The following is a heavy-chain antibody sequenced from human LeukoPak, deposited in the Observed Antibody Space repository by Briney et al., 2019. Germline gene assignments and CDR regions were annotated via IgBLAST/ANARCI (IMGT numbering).Heavy chain of an antibody. D-gene: IGHD1-26*01. J-gene: IGHJ3*02. CDR3: ARDKWELSAFDI. CDR2: IYPSGGST. Sequence: ASVKVSCKASGYTFTSYYIHWVRQAPGQGLEWMGIIYPSGGSTSYAQKFQGRVTMTRDMSTSTVYMELSSLRSEDTAVYYRARDKWELSAFDIWGQGTLDTVAS. CDR1: GYTFTSYY. V-gene: IGHV1-46*01.